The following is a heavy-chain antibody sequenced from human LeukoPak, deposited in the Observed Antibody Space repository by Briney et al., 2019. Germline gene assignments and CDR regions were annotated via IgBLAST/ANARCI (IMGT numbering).Heavy chain of an antibody. CDR1: GFTFSSYG. CDR3: TTDLRTWIQLWHIDY. Sequence: GGSLRLSCAASGFTFSSYGMHWVRQAPGKGLQWVAFIRYDGSNKYCADSVKGRFTISRDNSKNTLYLQMNSLKTEDTAVYYCTTDLRTWIQLWHIDYWGQGTLVTVSS. D-gene: IGHD5-18*01. CDR2: IRYDGSNK. V-gene: IGHV3-30*02. J-gene: IGHJ4*02.